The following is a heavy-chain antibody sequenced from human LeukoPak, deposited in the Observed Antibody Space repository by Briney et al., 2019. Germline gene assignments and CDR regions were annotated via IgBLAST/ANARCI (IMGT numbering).Heavy chain of an antibody. V-gene: IGHV3-21*01. J-gene: IGHJ4*02. CDR2: INEDNSYI. CDR3: TRCQHIGTHYSWSWAH. D-gene: IGHD2-21*01. Sequence: SGGSLRLSCAPSGLTFRRYSMNGVPHAPGKAPERVSSINEDNSYIMYADSVRGGFTIPRDNAKNSMYLQMNSLTAEDTGLYYCTRCQHIGTHYSWSWAHWGQGTLVTVSS. CDR1: GLTFRRYS.